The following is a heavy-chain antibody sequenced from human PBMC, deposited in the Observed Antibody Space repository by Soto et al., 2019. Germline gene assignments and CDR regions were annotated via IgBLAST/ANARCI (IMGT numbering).Heavy chain of an antibody. D-gene: IGHD2-8*01. CDR1: GGTFSSYT. V-gene: IGHV1-69*08. CDR2: IIPILGIA. J-gene: IGHJ6*02. CDR3: AREDEWSQPGYYGMDI. Sequence: QVQLVQSGAEVKKPGSSVKVSCKASGGTFSSYTISWVRQAPGQGLEWMGRIIPILGIANYAQKFQGRVTITADKSTSTAYMELSSLRSEDTAVYYCAREDEWSQPGYYGMDIWGQGTTVTVSS.